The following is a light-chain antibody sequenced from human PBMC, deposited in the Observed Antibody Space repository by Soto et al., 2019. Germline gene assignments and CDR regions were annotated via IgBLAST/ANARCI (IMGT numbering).Light chain of an antibody. CDR2: EVS. Sequence: QSALTQPASVSGSPGQSITISCTGTSSDVGGYNYVSWYQQHPGKAPKLMIYEVSNRPSGVSNRFSGSKYGNTASLPISGRQAADEADYYCSSSTSSSNHWVFGGGTKLTVL. V-gene: IGLV2-14*01. J-gene: IGLJ3*02. CDR1: SSDVGGYNY. CDR3: SSSTSSSNHWV.